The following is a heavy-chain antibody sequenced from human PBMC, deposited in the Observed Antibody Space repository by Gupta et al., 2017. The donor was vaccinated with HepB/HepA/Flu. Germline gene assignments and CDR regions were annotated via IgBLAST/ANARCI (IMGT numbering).Heavy chain of an antibody. Sequence: TASGFTFDDHSMHWVRQAPGKGLEWVSLISWNGGGAYYADSVKGRFTISRDNSKNSLYLQMNSLKTEDTAWYYCVRDMSSGWSSLDYWGQGTPVTVSS. J-gene: IGHJ4*02. D-gene: IGHD6-19*01. CDR1: GFTFDDHS. CDR2: ISWNGGGA. V-gene: IGHV3-43*01. CDR3: VRDMSSGWSSLDY.